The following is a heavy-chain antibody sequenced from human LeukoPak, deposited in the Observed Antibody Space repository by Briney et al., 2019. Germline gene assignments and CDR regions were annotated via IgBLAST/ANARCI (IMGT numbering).Heavy chain of an antibody. CDR1: GFTFSSYG. V-gene: IGHV3-33*06. Sequence: GGSLRLSCAASGFTFSSYGMHWVRQAPGKGLEWVAVIWYDGSNKYYADSVKGRFTISRDNSENTLYLQMNSLRAEDTAVYYCAKSHCGGDCYSIFSDYWGQGTLVTVSS. CDR2: IWYDGSNK. J-gene: IGHJ4*02. D-gene: IGHD2-21*02. CDR3: AKSHCGGDCYSIFSDY.